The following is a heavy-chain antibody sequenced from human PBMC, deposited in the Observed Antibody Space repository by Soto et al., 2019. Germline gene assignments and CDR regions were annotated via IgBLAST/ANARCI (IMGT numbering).Heavy chain of an antibody. CDR3: ARDLWGYCGTDCYPLDV. CDR2: MYNTGST. D-gene: IGHD2-21*02. J-gene: IGHJ6*02. CDR1: GGSISRYY. V-gene: IGHV4-59*01. Sequence: SSETLSLTCTVSGGSISRYYWSWIRQPPGKGLEWIGYMYNTGSTVYNPSLKSRVTISVDTSKNQITLKMNSVTTADTAVYYCARDLWGYCGTDCYPLDVWGQGTTVT.